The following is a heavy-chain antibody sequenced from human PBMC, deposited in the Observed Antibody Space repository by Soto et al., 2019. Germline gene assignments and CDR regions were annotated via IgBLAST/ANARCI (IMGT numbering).Heavy chain of an antibody. D-gene: IGHD1-1*01. CDR1: GYTFTSYG. J-gene: IGHJ4*02. V-gene: IGHV1-18*01. CDR2: ISAHNGNT. CDR3: ARGRYGDY. Sequence: QVHLVQSGAEVKKPGASVKGSCKASGYTFTSYGITWVRQAPGQGLEWMGWISAHNGNTDYAQKRQGRVIVTRDTSTNTAYMELRSLRSDDTAVYYCARGRYGDYWGQGALVTVSS.